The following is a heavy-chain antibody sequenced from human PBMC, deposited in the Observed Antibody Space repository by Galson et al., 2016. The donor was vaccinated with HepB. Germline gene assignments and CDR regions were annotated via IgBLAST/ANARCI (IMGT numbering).Heavy chain of an antibody. V-gene: IGHV3-30*04. D-gene: IGHD4-17*01. Sequence: SLRLSCAASGFIFSSYAMHWVRQAPGEGLEWVAVISYDGRNKKYADSVKGRFTISRDNSKNTVYLQMNNLRAEDTAVYFCSRVRLAGDYGWYYLEYWGQGTLVTVSS. J-gene: IGHJ4*02. CDR2: ISYDGRNK. CDR3: SRVRLAGDYGWYYLEY. CDR1: GFIFSSYA.